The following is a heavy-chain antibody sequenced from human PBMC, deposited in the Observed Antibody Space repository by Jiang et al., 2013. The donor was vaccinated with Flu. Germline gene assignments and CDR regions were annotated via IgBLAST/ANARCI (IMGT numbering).Heavy chain of an antibody. D-gene: IGHD3-9*01. V-gene: IGHV1-18*04. J-gene: IGHJ4*02. Sequence: SGAEVKEPGASVKLSCQASGYTFSDFTITWVRQAPAQGLQWVGWINVSSGKTTYAQHLQGRVSMTTDISTSTAYMELSNLKFDDTAIYYCTRVRETGPSFLWGQGTQVTVSS. CDR3: TRVRETGPSFL. CDR1: GYTFSDFT. CDR2: INVSSGKT.